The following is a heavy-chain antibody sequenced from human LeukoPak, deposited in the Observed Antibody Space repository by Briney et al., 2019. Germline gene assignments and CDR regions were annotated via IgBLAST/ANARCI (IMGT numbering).Heavy chain of an antibody. CDR1: GFIFSSYA. V-gene: IGHV3-23*01. Sequence: GGSLRLSCAASGFIFSSYAMSWVRQAPGKGLEWVSAISGSGGSTYYADSVKGRFTISRDNSKNTLYPQMNSLRAEDTAVYYCAKVATVTTIAFDIWGQGTMVTVSS. D-gene: IGHD4-17*01. J-gene: IGHJ3*02. CDR3: AKVATVTTIAFDI. CDR2: ISGSGGST.